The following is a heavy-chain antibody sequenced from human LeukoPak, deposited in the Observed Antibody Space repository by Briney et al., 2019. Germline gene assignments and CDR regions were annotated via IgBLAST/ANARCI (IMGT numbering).Heavy chain of an antibody. Sequence: PSETLSLTCTVSGVSISSYHWSWIRQPPVKGLEWIGYNSGSTNYNPSLKSRVTISVDTSKNQFSLKLSSVTAADTAVYYCARARRITMVRGVITTFDPWGQGTLVTVSS. D-gene: IGHD3-10*01. CDR3: ARARRITMVRGVITTFDP. CDR1: GVSISSYH. CDR2: NSGST. V-gene: IGHV4-59*12. J-gene: IGHJ5*02.